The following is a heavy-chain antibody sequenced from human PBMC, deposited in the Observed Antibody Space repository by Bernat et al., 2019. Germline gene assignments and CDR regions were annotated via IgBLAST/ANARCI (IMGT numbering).Heavy chain of an antibody. V-gene: IGHV3-74*01. CDR1: GFTFSSHW. CDR3: AREWHSSGST. Sequence: EVQLVESGGGLVQPVGYLRLSCAASGFTFSSHWMHLVRQCPGMGLVWVSRINSIGSSTSYAESVKGRITSSRDNAKNTLYLQMISLRAEDTAVYDCAREWHSSGSTWGQGTLVTVSS. CDR2: INSIGSST. J-gene: IGHJ4*02. D-gene: IGHD6-19*01.